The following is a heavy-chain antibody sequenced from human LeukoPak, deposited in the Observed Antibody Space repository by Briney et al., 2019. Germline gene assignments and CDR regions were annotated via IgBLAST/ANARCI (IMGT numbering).Heavy chain of an antibody. Sequence: PSETLSLTCTVSGGSISSYYWSWIRQPPGKGLEWIGYIYYSGSTNYNPSLKSRVTISVDTSKNQFSLKLSSVTAADTAVYYCARGGRDGYKGNFDYWGQGTLVTVSS. V-gene: IGHV4-59*01. CDR3: ARGGRDGYKGNFDY. J-gene: IGHJ4*02. CDR2: IYYSGST. D-gene: IGHD5-24*01. CDR1: GGSISSYY.